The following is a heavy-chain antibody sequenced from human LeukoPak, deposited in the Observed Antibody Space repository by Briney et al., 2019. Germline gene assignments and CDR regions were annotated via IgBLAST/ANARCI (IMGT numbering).Heavy chain of an antibody. V-gene: IGHV1-69*13. CDR3: ARDGAYYYDSSGYYSFDY. D-gene: IGHD3-22*01. CDR1: GGTFSSYA. J-gene: IGHJ4*02. Sequence: SVTVSCTASGGTFSSYAISWVRQAPGQGLEWMGGIIPIFGTANYAQKFQGRVTITADESTSTAYVELSSLRSEDTAVYYCARDGAYYYDSSGYYSFDYWGQGTLVTVSS. CDR2: IIPIFGTA.